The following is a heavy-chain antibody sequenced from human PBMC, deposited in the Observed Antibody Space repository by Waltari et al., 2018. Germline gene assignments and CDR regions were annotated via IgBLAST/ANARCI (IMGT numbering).Heavy chain of an antibody. CDR1: GYTFTGYY. D-gene: IGHD3-10*01. CDR3: ARDLYTMGEGFDY. J-gene: IGHJ4*02. V-gene: IGHV1-2*02. CDR2: INPNSGGT. Sequence: QVQLVQSGAEVKKPGSSVKVSCKASGYTFTGYYMHWVRQAPGQGLEWMGWINPNSGGTNYAQKFQGRVTMTRDTSISTAYMELSMLRSDDTAVYYCARDLYTMGEGFDYWGQGTLVTVSS.